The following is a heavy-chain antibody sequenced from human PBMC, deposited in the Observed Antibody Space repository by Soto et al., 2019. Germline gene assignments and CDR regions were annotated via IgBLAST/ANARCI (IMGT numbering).Heavy chain of an antibody. V-gene: IGHV4-59*01. CDR2: FYYTGST. CDR1: GGSISDFY. CDR3: ARGGGYDFRSSQAPAIGV. Sequence: SEPLSLTCNVSGGSISDFYWSWIRQSPGKRLEWIGYFYYTGSTNYNPALKSRVTISLDTSKNQFSLKVRSVTAADTAVYYCARGGGYDFRSSQAPAIGVWGQGTTVTVSS. D-gene: IGHD3-3*01. J-gene: IGHJ6*02.